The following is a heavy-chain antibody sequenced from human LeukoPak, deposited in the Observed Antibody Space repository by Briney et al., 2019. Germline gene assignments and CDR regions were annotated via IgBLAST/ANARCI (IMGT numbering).Heavy chain of an antibody. D-gene: IGHD3-22*01. CDR3: AGAYYYDSSGQFDY. J-gene: IGHJ4*02. V-gene: IGHV1-69*13. CDR2: IIPIFGTA. Sequence: SVKVSCKASGGTFSSYAISWVRQAPGQGLEWMGGIIPIFGTANYAQKFQGRVTITADESTSTAYMELSSLRSEDTAVYYCAGAYYYDSSGQFDYWGQGTLVTVSS. CDR1: GGTFSSYA.